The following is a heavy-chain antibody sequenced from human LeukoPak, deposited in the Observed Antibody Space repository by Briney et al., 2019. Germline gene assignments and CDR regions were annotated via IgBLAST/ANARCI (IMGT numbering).Heavy chain of an antibody. V-gene: IGHV3-23*01. Sequence: GGSLILSCATSGFTFSSYAMSWVRQVPGKGLEWVSAITDSGGSTIYTDSVKGRFTISRDNSKNTLYLQMNSLRTEDTAVYYCAKRIGYNYGHFDYWGQGTLVTVSS. J-gene: IGHJ4*02. CDR1: GFTFSSYA. CDR3: AKRIGYNYGHFDY. CDR2: ITDSGGST. D-gene: IGHD5-18*01.